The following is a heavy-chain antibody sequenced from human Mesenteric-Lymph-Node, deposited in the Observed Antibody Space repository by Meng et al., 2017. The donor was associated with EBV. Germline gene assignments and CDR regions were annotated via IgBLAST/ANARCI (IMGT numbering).Heavy chain of an antibody. J-gene: IGHJ4*02. D-gene: IGHD4-23*01. CDR1: GYTFRRYG. V-gene: IGHV1-18*01. CDR3: ARKNDYGGNFYYFDY. CDR2: ISPYSGYT. Sequence: VQQVLSGGAVKQPRGSVKVSFKSSGYTFRRYGISWVRQAPGQGLEWMGGISPYSGYTDYPQRLQDRVTMTTDTSTSTAYMELRSLRSDDTAVYYCARKNDYGGNFYYFDYWGQGTLVTVSS.